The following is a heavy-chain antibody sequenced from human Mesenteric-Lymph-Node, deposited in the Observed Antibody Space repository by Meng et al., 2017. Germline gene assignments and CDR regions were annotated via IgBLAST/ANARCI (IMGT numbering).Heavy chain of an antibody. CDR3: ARGMSDYDSSGYYLWLDY. CDR1: GFTVSSYA. D-gene: IGHD3-22*01. J-gene: IGHJ4*02. CDR2: INDRGTNT. Sequence: GESLKISCAASGFTVSSYAMIWVRQAPGKGLEWVSTINDRGTNTYYADSVKGRFTISRDNSKNTLYLQMNSLRAEDTAVYYCARGMSDYDSSGYYLWLDYWGQGTLVTVSS. V-gene: IGHV3-23*01.